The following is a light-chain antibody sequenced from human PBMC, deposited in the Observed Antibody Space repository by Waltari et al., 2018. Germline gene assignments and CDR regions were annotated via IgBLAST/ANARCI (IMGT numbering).Light chain of an antibody. CDR1: QSISSW. CDR3: QQYNSYPCT. V-gene: IGKV1-5*03. J-gene: IGKJ1*01. CDR2: KAS. Sequence: DVQMTQSPSTLSASVGDRVTITRRASQSISSWLAWYQRKPGKAPKFWIYKASTVETGVPSRFSGSGSGTEFTLTSSSLQPDDFATYYCQQYNSYPCTFGQGTKVEI.